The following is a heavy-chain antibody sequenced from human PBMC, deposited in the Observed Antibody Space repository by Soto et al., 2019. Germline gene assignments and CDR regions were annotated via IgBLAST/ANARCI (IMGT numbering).Heavy chain of an antibody. Sequence: QVQLVQSGAEVKKPGASVKVSCKASGYTFTSYDINWVRQATGQGLEWMGWMNPNSGNTGYAQKFQGRVTMTRNTSISTAYMELSSLRSEDTAVYYCARVLVIEYYYYMDVWGKGTTVTVSS. J-gene: IGHJ6*03. CDR3: ARVLVIEYYYYMDV. CDR2: MNPNSGNT. V-gene: IGHV1-8*01. D-gene: IGHD2-21*01. CDR1: GYTFTSYD.